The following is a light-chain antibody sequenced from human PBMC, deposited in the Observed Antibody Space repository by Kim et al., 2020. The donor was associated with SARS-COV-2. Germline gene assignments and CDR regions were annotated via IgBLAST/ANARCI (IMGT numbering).Light chain of an antibody. V-gene: IGLV2-18*02. CDR3: SSYTSSSTLV. J-gene: IGLJ2*01. CDR2: EVS. CDR1: SSDVGSYNR. Sequence: QSALTQPPSVSGSPGQSVTISCTGTSSDVGSYNRVSWYQQPPGTAPKLMIYEVSNRPSGVPDRFSGSKSGNTASLTISGLQAEDEADYYCSSYTSSSTLVCGGGTQLTV.